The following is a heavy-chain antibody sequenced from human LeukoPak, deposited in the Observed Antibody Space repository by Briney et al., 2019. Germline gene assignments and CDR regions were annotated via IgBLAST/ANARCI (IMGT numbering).Heavy chain of an antibody. V-gene: IGHV4-34*01. D-gene: IGHD4-17*01. CDR1: GGSFSGYY. CDR3: ARARGGDFGYY. Sequence: SETLSLTCAVYGGSFSGYYWSWLRQPPGKGLEWIGEINHSGSTNYNPSLKSRVTISVDTSKNQFSLKLSSVTAADTAVYYCARARGGDFGYYWGQGTLVTVSS. J-gene: IGHJ4*02. CDR2: INHSGST.